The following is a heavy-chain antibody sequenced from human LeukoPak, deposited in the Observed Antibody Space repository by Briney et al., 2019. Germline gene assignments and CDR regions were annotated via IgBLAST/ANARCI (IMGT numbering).Heavy chain of an antibody. CDR3: ATGGTLEYNWNDEGFGC. CDR2: ISSSGSTV. D-gene: IGHD1-1*01. V-gene: IGHV3-48*03. CDR1: GFTFNSYE. J-gene: IGHJ5*01. Sequence: GGSLTLFCAASGFTFNSYEMHWVRQAPGRGLEWVSYISSSGSTVYYADSVKGRFTVSRNNAKNSLYLQMNSLRAEDTAVYYCATGGTLEYNWNDEGFGCWGQGTLVTVSS.